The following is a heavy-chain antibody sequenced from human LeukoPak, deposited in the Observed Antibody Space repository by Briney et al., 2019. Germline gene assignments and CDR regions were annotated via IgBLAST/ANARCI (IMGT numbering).Heavy chain of an antibody. CDR3: ASLMRGTFDV. CDR1: GLTVSSND. D-gene: IGHD3-16*01. V-gene: IGHV3-53*01. J-gene: IGHJ3*01. Sequence: GGSLRLSCAASGLTVSSNDMHWVRQAPGKGLEWVSVLFSGGNTFYADSLKGRVTISRDNSKNTVYFQMNSLTAGDTAVYYCASLMRGTFDVWGRGTMVTVSS. CDR2: LFSGGNT.